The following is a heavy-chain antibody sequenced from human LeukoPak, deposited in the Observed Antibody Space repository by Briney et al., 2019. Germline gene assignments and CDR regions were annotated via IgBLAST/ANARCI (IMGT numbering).Heavy chain of an antibody. D-gene: IGHD3-22*01. J-gene: IGHJ3*02. CDR3: ARDYYDSSGYYRRNAFDI. CDR1: GGTFSSYA. V-gene: IGHV1-69*05. CDR2: IIPIFGTA. Sequence: SVKVSCKASGGTFSSYAISWVRQAPGQGLEWMGGIIPIFGTANYAQKFQGRVTITTDESTSTAYMELSSLRSEDTAVYYCARDYYDSSGYYRRNAFDIWGQGTMVTVSS.